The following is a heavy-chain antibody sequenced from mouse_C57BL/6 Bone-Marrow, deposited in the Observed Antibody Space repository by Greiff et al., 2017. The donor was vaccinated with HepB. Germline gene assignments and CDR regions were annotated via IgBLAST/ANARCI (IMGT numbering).Heavy chain of an antibody. CDR3: TRDLGGYYYAMDY. J-gene: IGHJ4*01. CDR1: GFTFSSYA. CDR2: ISSGGDYI. D-gene: IGHD2-2*01. Sequence: EVQGVESGEGLVKPGGSLKLSCAASGFTFSSYAMSWVRQTPEKRLEWVAYISSGGDYIYYADTVKGRFTISRDNARNTLYLQMSSLKSEDTAMYYCTRDLGGYYYAMDYWGQGTSVTVSS. V-gene: IGHV5-9-1*02.